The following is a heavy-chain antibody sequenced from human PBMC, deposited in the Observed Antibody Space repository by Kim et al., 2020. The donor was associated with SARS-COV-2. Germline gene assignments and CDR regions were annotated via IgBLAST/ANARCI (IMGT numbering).Heavy chain of an antibody. D-gene: IGHD3-10*01. V-gene: IGHV3-7*03. CDR1: GFTFSSYW. CDR2: IKQDGSEK. CDR3: ARDQVRAITMVRGVITPDYYYYGMDV. Sequence: GGSLRLSCAASGFTFSSYWMSWVRQAPGKGLEWVANIKQDGSEKYYVDSVKGRFTISRDNAKNSLYLQMNSLRAEDTAVYYCARDQVRAITMVRGVITPDYYYYGMDVWGQGTTVTVSS. J-gene: IGHJ6*02.